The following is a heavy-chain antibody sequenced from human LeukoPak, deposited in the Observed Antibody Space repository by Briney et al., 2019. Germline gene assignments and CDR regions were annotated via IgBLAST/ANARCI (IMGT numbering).Heavy chain of an antibody. CDR1: GFTFSSYS. CDR3: AKSHGGFLFYYMDV. J-gene: IGHJ6*03. CDR2: ISSSSSYI. D-gene: IGHD2-21*01. V-gene: IGHV3-21*04. Sequence: PGGSLRLSCAASGFTFSSYSMNWVRQAPGKGLEWVSSISSSSSYIYYADSVKGRFTISRDNAKNSLYLQMDSLRTEDMALYYCAKSHGGFLFYYMDVWGKGTTVTVSS.